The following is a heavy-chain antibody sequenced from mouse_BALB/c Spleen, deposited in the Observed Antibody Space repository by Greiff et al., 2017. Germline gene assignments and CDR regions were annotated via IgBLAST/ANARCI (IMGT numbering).Heavy chain of an antibody. V-gene: IGHV14-3*02. CDR1: GFNIKDTY. CDR3: ARNDHYAMDY. J-gene: IGHJ4*01. Sequence: VQLQQSGAELVKPGASVKLSCTASGFNIKDTYMHWVKQRPEQGLEWIGRIDPANGNTKYDPKFQGKATITADTSSNTAYLQLSSLTSEGTAVYYCARNDHYAMDYWGQGTSVTVSS. CDR2: IDPANGNT.